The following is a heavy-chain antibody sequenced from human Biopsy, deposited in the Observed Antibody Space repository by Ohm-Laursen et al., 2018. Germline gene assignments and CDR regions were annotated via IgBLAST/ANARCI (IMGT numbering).Heavy chain of an antibody. V-gene: IGHV1-2*02. D-gene: IGHD3-9*01. CDR2: IDPNSGGT. CDR1: GYTFTGYY. J-gene: IGHJ6*02. Sequence: ASVKVSCKASGYTFTGYYLHWVRQAPGQGLEWMGWIDPNSGGTNYAQNFQGRVTMTRDTSISTAYMELSRLRSDDTAVYYCAPQAPRDPAILTGGYHYDMAVWGQGTTVTVSS. CDR3: APQAPRDPAILTGGYHYDMAV.